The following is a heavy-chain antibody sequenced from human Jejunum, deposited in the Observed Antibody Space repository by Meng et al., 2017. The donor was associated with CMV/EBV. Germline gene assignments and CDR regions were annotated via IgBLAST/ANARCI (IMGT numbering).Heavy chain of an antibody. CDR3: AKEGFKCSSASCYDAFDI. Sequence: STSAMSWVRQAPGKGLEWVSVIPGSGGSTYYADSVKGRFTISRDNSKNTLYLQMNSLRAEDTAVYYCAKEGFKCSSASCYDAFDIWGQGTRVTVSS. V-gene: IGHV3-23*01. CDR1: STSA. J-gene: IGHJ3*02. D-gene: IGHD2-2*01. CDR2: IPGSGGST.